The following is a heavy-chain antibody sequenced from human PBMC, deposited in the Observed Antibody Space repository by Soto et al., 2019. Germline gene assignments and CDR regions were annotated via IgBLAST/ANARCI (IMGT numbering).Heavy chain of an antibody. CDR1: GFTFSSYE. Sequence: EVQLVESGGGLVQPGGSLRLSCAASGFTFSSYEMNWVRQAPGKGLEWVSYISSSGSTIYYADSVKGRFTISRDNAKNSLYLQMNSLRAEDTAVYYCARDRGSSWEWAFDIWGQGTMVTVSS. J-gene: IGHJ3*02. CDR3: ARDRGSSWEWAFDI. D-gene: IGHD6-13*01. CDR2: ISSSGSTI. V-gene: IGHV3-48*03.